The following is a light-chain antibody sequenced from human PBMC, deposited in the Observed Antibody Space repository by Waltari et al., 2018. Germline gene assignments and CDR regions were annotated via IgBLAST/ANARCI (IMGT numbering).Light chain of an antibody. V-gene: IGKV3-20*01. CDR1: QSVSSSY. J-gene: IGKJ2*01. CDR2: GAS. CDR3: QQYGSSPMYT. Sequence: EIVLTQSPVTRSLSPGERATLSCRASQSVSSSYLAWYQQKPGQAPRPLIYGASSRATGIPDRFSGSGSGTDFTLTISRLEPEDFAVYYCQQYGSSPMYTFGQGTKLEIK.